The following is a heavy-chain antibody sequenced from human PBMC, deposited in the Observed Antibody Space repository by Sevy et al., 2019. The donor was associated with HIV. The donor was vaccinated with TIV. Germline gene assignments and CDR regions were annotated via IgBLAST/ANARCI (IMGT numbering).Heavy chain of an antibody. CDR1: AVSITDYY. Sequence: SETLSLTCTVSAVSITDYYWSWIRQPPGKGLEWIANIHYTGSTNYKPSLQSRFTIPVDTSKNQYSLKLNSVTAADAAVYYCARDWGTPAAHYWYFDLWGRGTLVTVSS. J-gene: IGHJ2*01. CDR3: ARDWGTPAAHYWYFDL. V-gene: IGHV4-59*01. CDR2: IHYTGST. D-gene: IGHD2-2*01.